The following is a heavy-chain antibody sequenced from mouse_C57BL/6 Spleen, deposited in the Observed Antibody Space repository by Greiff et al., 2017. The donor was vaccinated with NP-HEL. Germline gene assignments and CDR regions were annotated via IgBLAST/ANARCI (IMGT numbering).Heavy chain of an antibody. CDR1: GYTFTSYG. D-gene: IGHD1-1*01. CDR3: ARFITTVVVGDYYAMDY. CDR2: IYPRSGNT. J-gene: IGHJ4*01. V-gene: IGHV1-81*01. Sequence: QVQLQQSGAELARPGASVKLSCKASGYTFTSYGISWVKQRTGQGLEWIGEIYPRSGNTYYNEKFKGKATLTADKSSSTAYMELRSLTSEDSAVYFCARFITTVVVGDYYAMDYWGQGTSVTVSS.